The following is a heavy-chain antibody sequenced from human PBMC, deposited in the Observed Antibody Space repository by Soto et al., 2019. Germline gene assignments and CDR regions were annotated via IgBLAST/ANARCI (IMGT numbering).Heavy chain of an antibody. J-gene: IGHJ4*02. Sequence: PGGSLRLSCTASGFTFSNYGMHWVRQAPGKGLKWVAVISYDGSNKYYADSVKGRFTISRDNSKNTLYLQMNSLRAEDTAAYYCARGRDYLGGDFDYWGQGTLVTVSS. CDR2: ISYDGSNK. CDR3: ARGRDYLGGDFDY. CDR1: GFTFSNYG. D-gene: IGHD3-16*01. V-gene: IGHV3-30-3*01.